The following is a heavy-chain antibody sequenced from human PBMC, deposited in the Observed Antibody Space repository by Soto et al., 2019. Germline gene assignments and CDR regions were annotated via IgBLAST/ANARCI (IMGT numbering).Heavy chain of an antibody. J-gene: IGHJ6*02. CDR1: GGTFSSYT. CDR3: AREDGNDDGGKSNGMDV. Sequence: QVQLVQSGAEVKKPGASVKVSCKASGGTFSSYTISWVRQAPVQGLEWMGRIIPILGIANYAQKFQGRVTITADKSTSTAYMELSSLRSADTAVYYCAREDGNDDGGKSNGMDVWGQGTTVTVSS. CDR2: IIPILGIA. D-gene: IGHD1-1*01. V-gene: IGHV1-69*08.